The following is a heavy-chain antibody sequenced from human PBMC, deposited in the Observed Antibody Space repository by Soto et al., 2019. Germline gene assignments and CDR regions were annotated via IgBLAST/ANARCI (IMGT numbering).Heavy chain of an antibody. V-gene: IGHV3-48*03. Sequence: PGGSLRLSCAASGFTFSSYEMNWVRQAPGKGLEWVSYISSSGSTIYYADSVKGRFTISRDNAKNSLYLQMNSLRAEDTAVYYCARRYFGVVISLVDYYGMDVWGQGTTVKVCS. D-gene: IGHD3-3*01. CDR1: GFTFSSYE. CDR2: ISSSGSTI. CDR3: ARRYFGVVISLVDYYGMDV. J-gene: IGHJ6*02.